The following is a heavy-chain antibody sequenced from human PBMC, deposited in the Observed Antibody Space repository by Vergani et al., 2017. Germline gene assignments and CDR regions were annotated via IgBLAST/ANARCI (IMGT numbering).Heavy chain of an antibody. CDR3: ARVNTETNGHLYYYYYMDV. Sequence: QVQLHQWGGGLFKPSETLSLTCVVNGWSFTSYHWTWIRQSPGEGLEWVGDIDHTGRPDYNPSLKSRLTMSVDKSRNQFSLTLNSVTATDTAIYFCARVNTETNGHLYYYYYMDVWGQGTAVTVS. V-gene: IGHV4-34*01. CDR2: IDHTGRP. J-gene: IGHJ6*03. CDR1: GWSFTSYH. D-gene: IGHD4-11*01.